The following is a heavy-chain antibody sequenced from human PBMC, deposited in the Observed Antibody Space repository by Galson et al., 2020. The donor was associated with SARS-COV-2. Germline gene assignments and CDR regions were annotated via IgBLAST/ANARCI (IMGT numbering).Heavy chain of an antibody. CDR1: SGSISSDGYY. Sequence: SETLSLTCTVSSGSISSDGYYWGWIRQPPGKGLEWIGSIYYSGSTYYNPSLKSRVTISVDTSENQFSLKLYSVTAADTAVYFCAKGTDYGAYTAMVTWDSWGQGTLVTVSS. CDR2: IYYSGST. CDR3: AKGTDYGAYTAMVTWDS. V-gene: IGHV4-39*07. J-gene: IGHJ4*02. D-gene: IGHD5-18*01.